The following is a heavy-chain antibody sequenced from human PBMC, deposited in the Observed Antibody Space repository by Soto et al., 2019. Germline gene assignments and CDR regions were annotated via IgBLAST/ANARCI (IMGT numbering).Heavy chain of an antibody. CDR1: GYTFTSYG. J-gene: IGHJ6*02. CDR3: AREFYDPGIAGAGTLCYCYGMDV. CDR2: ISAYNGNT. Sequence: QVQLVQSGAEVKKPGASVKVSCKASGYTFTSYGISWVRQAPGQGLEWMGWISAYNGNTNYAQKLQGRVTMTTDTPTSTAYMELRSLRSDDTAVYYCAREFYDPGIAGAGTLCYCYGMDVWGQGTTVTVSS. D-gene: IGHD6-19*01. V-gene: IGHV1-18*04.